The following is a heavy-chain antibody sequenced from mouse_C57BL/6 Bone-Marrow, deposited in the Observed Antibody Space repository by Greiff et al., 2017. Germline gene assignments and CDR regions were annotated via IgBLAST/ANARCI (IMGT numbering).Heavy chain of an antibody. D-gene: IGHD1-1*01. CDR3: TSTVVARGPFDY. CDR2: IRNKANNHAT. J-gene: IGHJ2*01. CDR1: GFTFSDAW. V-gene: IGHV6-6*01. Sequence: EVKVEESGGGLVQPGGSMKLSCAASGFTFSDAWMDWVRQSPEKGLEWVAEIRNKANNHATYYAESVKGRFTISRDDSKSSVYLQMNSLRAEDTGIYYCTSTVVARGPFDYWGQGTTLTVSS.